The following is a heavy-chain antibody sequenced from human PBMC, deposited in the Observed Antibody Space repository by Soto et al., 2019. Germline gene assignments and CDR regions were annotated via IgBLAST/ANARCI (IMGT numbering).Heavy chain of an antibody. Sequence: PGGSLRLSCAASGFTFSSYAMHWVRQAPGKGLEWVAVISYDGSNKYYADSVKGRFTISRDNSKNTLYLQRNSLRAEDTAVYYCAREMMTTVTTNGRVFYYFDYWGQGTLVTVSS. D-gene: IGHD4-17*01. CDR3: AREMMTTVTTNGRVFYYFDY. V-gene: IGHV3-30-3*01. J-gene: IGHJ4*02. CDR1: GFTFSSYA. CDR2: ISYDGSNK.